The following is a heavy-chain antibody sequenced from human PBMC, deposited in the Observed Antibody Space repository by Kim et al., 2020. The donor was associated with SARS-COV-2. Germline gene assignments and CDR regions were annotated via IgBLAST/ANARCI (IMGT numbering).Heavy chain of an antibody. CDR1: GFTFSSYW. D-gene: IGHD3-10*01. CDR3: ARDSWGLYGSGSYYH. J-gene: IGHJ5*02. V-gene: IGHV3-7*01. Sequence: GGSLRLSCAASGFTFSSYWMSWVRQAPGKGLEWVANIKQDGSEKYYVDSVKGRFTISRDNAKNSLYLQMNSLRAEDTAVYYCARDSWGLYGSGSYYHWGQGTLVTVSS. CDR2: IKQDGSEK.